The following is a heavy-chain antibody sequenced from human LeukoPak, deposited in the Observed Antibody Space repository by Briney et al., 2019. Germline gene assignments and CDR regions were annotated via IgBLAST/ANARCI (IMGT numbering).Heavy chain of an antibody. CDR3: AGPDCSGGSCYSAYYYYYGMDV. V-gene: IGHV3-33*01. CDR2: IWYDGGNK. Sequence: GRSLRLSCAVSGFTFSSYGMHWVRQAPGKGLEWVAVIWYDGGNKYYADSVKGRFTISRDNSKNTLYLQMNSLRAEDTAVYYCAGPDCSGGSCYSAYYYYYGMDVWGQGTTVTVSS. J-gene: IGHJ6*02. CDR1: GFTFSSYG. D-gene: IGHD2-15*01.